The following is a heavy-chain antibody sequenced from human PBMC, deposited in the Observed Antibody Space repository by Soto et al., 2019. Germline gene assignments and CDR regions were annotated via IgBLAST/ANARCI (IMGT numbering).Heavy chain of an antibody. Sequence: LRLSCAASGFTFNNYAMNWVRQTPGKGLEWVSAISGSGDSTYYADSVKGRFAISRDNSKNTLYLQMNSLRAEDTAIYYCGRDYGSGSYYDYWGQGTPVTVSS. CDR3: GRDYGSGSYYDY. CDR2: ISGSGDST. D-gene: IGHD3-10*01. J-gene: IGHJ4*02. CDR1: GFTFNNYA. V-gene: IGHV3-23*01.